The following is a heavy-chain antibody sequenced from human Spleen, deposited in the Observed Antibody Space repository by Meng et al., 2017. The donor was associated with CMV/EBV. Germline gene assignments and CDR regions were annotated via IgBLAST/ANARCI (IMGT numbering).Heavy chain of an antibody. D-gene: IGHD4-11*01. J-gene: IGHJ6*02. Sequence: GESLKISCAASGFTFSSYGMHWVRQAPGKGLEWVAVIWYDESNKYYADSVKGRFSISRDNSKNPLYLQMNSLRAEDTAVYYCAKDRDYSNYDAMDVWGQGTTVTVSS. CDR2: IWYDESNK. V-gene: IGHV3-33*06. CDR3: AKDRDYSNYDAMDV. CDR1: GFTFSSYG.